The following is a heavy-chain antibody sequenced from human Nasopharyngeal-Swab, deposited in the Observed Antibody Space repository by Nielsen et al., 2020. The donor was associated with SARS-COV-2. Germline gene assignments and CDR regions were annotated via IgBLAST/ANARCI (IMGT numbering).Heavy chain of an antibody. CDR2: MNPNSGNT. V-gene: IGHV1-8*01. D-gene: IGHD5-12*01. J-gene: IGHJ6*03. CDR1: GYTFTTYD. CDR3: ARGLIVATIFHYYYYMDV. Sequence: VKVSCKASGYTFTTYDINWVRQATGQGLEWMGWMNPNSGNTGYAQKFQGRVTMTRNTSISTVYMELSSLRSEDTAVYYCARGLIVATIFHYYYYMDVWGKGTTVTVSS.